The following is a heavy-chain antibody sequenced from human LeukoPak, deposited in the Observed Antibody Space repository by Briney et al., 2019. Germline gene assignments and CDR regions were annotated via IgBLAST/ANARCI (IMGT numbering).Heavy chain of an antibody. CDR2: INHSGST. Sequence: SETLSLTCAVYGGSFSGYYWSWIRQPPGKGLEWIGEINHSGSTNYNPSLKSRVTISVDTSKNQFSLKLSSVTAADTAVYYCASLYYYDSSGYYALDYWGQGTLVTVSS. CDR3: ASLYYYDSSGYYALDY. J-gene: IGHJ4*02. V-gene: IGHV4-34*01. CDR1: GGSFSGYY. D-gene: IGHD3-22*01.